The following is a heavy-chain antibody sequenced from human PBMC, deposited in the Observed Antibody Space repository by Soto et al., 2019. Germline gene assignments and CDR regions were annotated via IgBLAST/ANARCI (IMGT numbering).Heavy chain of an antibody. V-gene: IGHV3-15*07. J-gene: IGHJ3*02. CDR2: IKSKTDGGTT. CDR1: GFTFSNAW. Sequence: EVQLVESGGGLVKPGGSLRLSCAASGFTFSNAWMNWVRQAPGKGLEWVGRIKSKTDGGTTDYAAPVKGRFTISRDDSNNTLYLQMNSLKTEDTAVYYCTTDPGRIVGATEPQRDAFDIWGQGTMVTVSS. CDR3: TTDPGRIVGATEPQRDAFDI. D-gene: IGHD1-26*01.